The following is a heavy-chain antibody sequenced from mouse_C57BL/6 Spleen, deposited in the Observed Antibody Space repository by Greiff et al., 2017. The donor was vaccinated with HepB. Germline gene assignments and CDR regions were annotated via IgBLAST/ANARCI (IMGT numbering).Heavy chain of an antibody. Sequence: EVMLVESGGDLVKPGGSLKLSCAASGFTFSSYGMSWVRQTPDKRLEWVATISSGGSYTYYPDSVKGRFTISRDNAKNTLYLQMSSLKSEDTAMYYCARRTTVVAPNWYFDVWGTGTTVTVSS. CDR3: ARRTTVVAPNWYFDV. CDR1: GFTFSSYG. D-gene: IGHD1-1*01. J-gene: IGHJ1*03. V-gene: IGHV5-6*02. CDR2: ISSGGSYT.